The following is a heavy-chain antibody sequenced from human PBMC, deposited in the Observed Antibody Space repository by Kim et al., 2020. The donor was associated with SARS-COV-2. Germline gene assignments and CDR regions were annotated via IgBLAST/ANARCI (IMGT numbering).Heavy chain of an antibody. D-gene: IGHD4-17*01. CDR1: GFTFSSYA. CDR2: ISYDGRNK. Sequence: GGSLRLSCAASGFTFSSYAMHWVRQAPGKGLEWVAVISYDGRNKYYADSVKGRFTISRDNSKNTLYLQMNSLRAEDTAVYYCARGHYGGNSPHIGYFDYWGQGTLVTVSS. CDR3: ARGHYGGNSPHIGYFDY. V-gene: IGHV3-30*04. J-gene: IGHJ4*02.